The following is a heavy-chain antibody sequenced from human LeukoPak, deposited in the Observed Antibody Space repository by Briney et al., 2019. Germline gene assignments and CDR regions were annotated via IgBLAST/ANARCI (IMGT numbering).Heavy chain of an antibody. Sequence: SETLSLTCSVSGGSISSNSYYWGWIRQPPGKGLEWIGSVYYSGRTYDNPSLKSRVTVSVDTSKSQFSLKLSSVTAADMAVYYCARLLYDRSGYYYFDQWGQGTLVTVSS. D-gene: IGHD3-22*01. CDR1: GGSISSNSYY. J-gene: IGHJ4*02. CDR3: ARLLYDRSGYYYFDQ. V-gene: IGHV4-39*01. CDR2: VYYSGRT.